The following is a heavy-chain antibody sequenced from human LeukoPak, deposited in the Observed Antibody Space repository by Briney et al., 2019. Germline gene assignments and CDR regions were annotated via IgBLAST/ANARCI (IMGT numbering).Heavy chain of an antibody. D-gene: IGHD5-12*01. CDR3: ARIHGGYPFDY. CDR2: ISISSSTI. Sequence: GGSLRLSCAASGFTVSSNYMNWVRQAPGKGLEWVSYISISSSTIYYADSVKGRFTISRDNAKNSLYLQMNSLRAEDTAVYFCARIHGGYPFDYWGQGTLVTVSS. J-gene: IGHJ4*02. CDR1: GFTVSSNY. V-gene: IGHV3-48*01.